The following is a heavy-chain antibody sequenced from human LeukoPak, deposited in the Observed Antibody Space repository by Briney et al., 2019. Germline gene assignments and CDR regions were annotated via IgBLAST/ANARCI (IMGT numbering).Heavy chain of an antibody. Sequence: GASVKVSCKASGYTFTSYGISWVRQAPGQGLEWMGWISAYNGNTNYAQKLQGRVTITTDTSTNTAYMELRSLRSDDTAVYYCARDLTPVPSYMDVWGKGTTVTVSS. CDR2: ISAYNGNT. J-gene: IGHJ6*03. CDR3: ARDLTPVPSYMDV. D-gene: IGHD2-15*01. V-gene: IGHV1-18*01. CDR1: GYTFTSYG.